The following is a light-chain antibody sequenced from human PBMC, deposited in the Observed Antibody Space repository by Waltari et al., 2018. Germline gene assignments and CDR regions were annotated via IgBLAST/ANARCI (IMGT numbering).Light chain of an antibody. CDR3: ATWDSSLSAGV. CDR1: SSNIGINS. Sequence: QSVLTQPPSVSAAPGQMVSISCSGSSSNIGINSVSWYQKLPETAPKLLIYENLQRPSGIPHRFYGSKSGPSATLDITGLQTGDEGDYYCATWDSSLSAGVFGTGTKVTVL. J-gene: IGLJ1*01. CDR2: ENL. V-gene: IGLV1-51*01.